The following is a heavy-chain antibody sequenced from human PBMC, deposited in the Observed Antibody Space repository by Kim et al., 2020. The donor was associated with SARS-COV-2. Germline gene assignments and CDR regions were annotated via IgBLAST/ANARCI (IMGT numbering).Heavy chain of an antibody. V-gene: IGHV3-48*03. Sequence: GGSLRLSCAASGFTFSSYEMNWVRQAPGKGLEWVSYISSSGSTIYYADSVKGRFTISRDNAKNSLYLQMNSLRAEDTAVYYCARQSSRWLQNDNWFDPWGQGTLVTVSS. CDR1: GFTFSSYE. CDR2: ISSSGSTI. CDR3: ARQSSRWLQNDNWFDP. D-gene: IGHD5-12*01. J-gene: IGHJ5*02.